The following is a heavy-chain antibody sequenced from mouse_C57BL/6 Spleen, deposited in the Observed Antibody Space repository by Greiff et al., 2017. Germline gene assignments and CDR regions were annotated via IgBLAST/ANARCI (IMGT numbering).Heavy chain of an antibody. CDR3: AREDYSNLYYAMDY. J-gene: IGHJ4*01. CDR1: GYTFTSYG. Sequence: VQLQQSGAELARPGASVKLSCKASGYTFTSYGISWVKQRNGQGLEGIGELYPRSGNTYYNEKFKGKATLTADKSSSTAYMELRSLTSEDSAVYFCAREDYSNLYYAMDYWGQGTSVTVSS. CDR2: LYPRSGNT. V-gene: IGHV1-81*01. D-gene: IGHD2-5*01.